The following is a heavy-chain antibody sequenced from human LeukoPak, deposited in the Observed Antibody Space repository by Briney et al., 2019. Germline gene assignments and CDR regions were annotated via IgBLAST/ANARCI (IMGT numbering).Heavy chain of an antibody. Sequence: ASVKVSCKASGYTFTGYYMHWVRQAPGQGLEWMGWINPNSGGTNYAQKFQGRVTMTRDTSISTAYMELSRLRSDDTAVYYCARDRYYYGSGSSGYWGQGTLVTVSS. J-gene: IGHJ4*02. CDR2: INPNSGGT. V-gene: IGHV1-2*02. CDR1: GYTFTGYY. D-gene: IGHD3-10*01. CDR3: ARDRYYYGSGSSGY.